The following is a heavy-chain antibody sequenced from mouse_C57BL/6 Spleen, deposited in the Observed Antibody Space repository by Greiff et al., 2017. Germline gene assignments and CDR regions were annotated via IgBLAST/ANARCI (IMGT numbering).Heavy chain of an antibody. V-gene: IGHV1-59*01. CDR1: GYTFTSYW. Sequence: QVQLQQPGAELVRPGTSVKLSCKASGYTFTSYWMHWVKQRPGQGLEWIGVIDPSYSYTNYNPKFKGKATLTVDTSSSTAYMQLISLASEDSAVYYSARRTAQFTFAYWGQGPLVTVSA. D-gene: IGHD3-2*02. J-gene: IGHJ3*01. CDR3: ARRTAQFTFAY. CDR2: IDPSYSYT.